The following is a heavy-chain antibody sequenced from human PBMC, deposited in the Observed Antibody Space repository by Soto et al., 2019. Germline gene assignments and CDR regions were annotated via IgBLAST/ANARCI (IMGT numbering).Heavy chain of an antibody. V-gene: IGHV4-4*02. CDR3: ARSLGRYAVDY. CDR2: MSHIGSV. J-gene: IGHJ4*02. Sequence: QVLLQESGPGLVQPSGTLSLSCVVSGVSIGSNYYWGWVRQPPGKGLEWLGDMSHIGSVNYNPSLESRVTISMDKSQNKFSLKLDSMTAADRAVYSAARSLGRYAVDYWGQGTLVIVSS. CDR1: GVSIGSNYY. D-gene: IGHD6-19*01.